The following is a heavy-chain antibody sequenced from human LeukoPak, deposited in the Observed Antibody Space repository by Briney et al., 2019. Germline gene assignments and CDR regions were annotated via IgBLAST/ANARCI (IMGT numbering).Heavy chain of an antibody. V-gene: IGHV4-59*01. CDR2: VYYSGST. Sequence: SETLSLTCTVSGASISSYYWSWIRQPPGKRLEWIGYVYYSGSTNYNPSLKSRVTISIDTSRNQFSLKLSSVTAADTAVYYCARTVRFLDLIDYWGQGTLVTVSS. CDR3: ARTVRFLDLIDY. D-gene: IGHD3-3*01. J-gene: IGHJ4*02. CDR1: GASISSYY.